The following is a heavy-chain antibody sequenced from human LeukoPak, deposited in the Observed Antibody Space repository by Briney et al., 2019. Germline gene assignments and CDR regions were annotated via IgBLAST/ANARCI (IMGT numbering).Heavy chain of an antibody. D-gene: IGHD2-2*01. CDR2: VSGSGGGT. CDR3: AKRSCSTSGCYHLDY. Sequence: GGSLRLSGAASGFTFSSYAMGWVRQAPGKGLERVSLVSGSGGGTYYADSVKGRFTISRDNSKNTLFLQMNSLRAEDTAIYYCAKRSCSTSGCYHLDYWGQGTLVTVSS. CDR1: GFTFSSYA. J-gene: IGHJ4*02. V-gene: IGHV3-23*01.